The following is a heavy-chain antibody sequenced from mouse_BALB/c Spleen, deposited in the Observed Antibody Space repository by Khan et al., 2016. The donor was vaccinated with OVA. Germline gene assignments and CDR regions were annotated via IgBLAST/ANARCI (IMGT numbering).Heavy chain of an antibody. CDR3: ARRKSLDDMDD. CDR1: GFSFSRYW. J-gene: IGHJ4*01. V-gene: IGHV4-1*02. Sequence: EVKLLESGGGLVQPGGSLKLSCAASGFSFSRYWTRWVRQASAKGQEWIGEINPDSSTINYTPSLKDKFIISRDNAKNTLYLQMSKVSSEDTALYYCARRKSLDDMDDWGERASVTVAS. CDR2: INPDSSTI.